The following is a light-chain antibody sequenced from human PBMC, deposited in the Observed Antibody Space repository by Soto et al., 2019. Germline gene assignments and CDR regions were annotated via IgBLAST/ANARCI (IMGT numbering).Light chain of an antibody. CDR2: EVS. Sequence: DILMTQAPLSLSVTPGQPASITYKSSQTLVNSDGKTFLYWYVQKPGQPPQLLMDEVSNRFSGVPDRFSGGGSGTDFTLKISRVEAEDVGIYYCMQAIELPLTLGGGTKVEIK. V-gene: IGKV2D-29*01. CDR3: MQAIELPLT. J-gene: IGKJ4*01. CDR1: QTLVNSDGKTF.